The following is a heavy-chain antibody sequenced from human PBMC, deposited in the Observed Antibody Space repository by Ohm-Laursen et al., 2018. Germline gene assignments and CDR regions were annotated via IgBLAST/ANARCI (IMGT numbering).Heavy chain of an antibody. J-gene: IGHJ3*02. CDR3: AREVLPYDAFDI. V-gene: IGHV3-33*01. D-gene: IGHD3-10*01. Sequence: SLRLSCTASGFSFNDYGMHWVRQAPGKGLEWVAVIWYDGTNRYYADSVEGRFTISRDKSKNTLDLQMHGLRVEDTAVYYCAREVLPYDAFDIWGQGTMVTVSS. CDR1: GFSFNDYG. CDR2: IWYDGTNR.